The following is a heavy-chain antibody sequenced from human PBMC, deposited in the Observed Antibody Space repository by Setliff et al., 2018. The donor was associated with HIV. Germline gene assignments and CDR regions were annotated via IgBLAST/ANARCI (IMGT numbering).Heavy chain of an antibody. D-gene: IGHD6-19*01. CDR3: ARGVRDNSGWSSYYFDY. J-gene: IGHJ4*02. Sequence: TSETLSLTCAVYGGSFSGYYWSWIRQPPGKGLEWIGEVTHSGRTNYNPSLESRVTTSVDTSKKQFSLRLTSVTAADTAVYYCARGVRDNSGWSSYYFDYWGQGTLVTVSS. V-gene: IGHV4-34*01. CDR1: GGSFSGYY. CDR2: VTHSGRT.